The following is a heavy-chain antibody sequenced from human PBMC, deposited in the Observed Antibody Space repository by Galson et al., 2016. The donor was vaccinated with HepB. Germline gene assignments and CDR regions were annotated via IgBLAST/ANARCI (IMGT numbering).Heavy chain of an antibody. J-gene: IGHJ6*02. Sequence: SLRLSCAASGFNFNEYAMHWVRQAPGKGLEWVSGISWNSNNIGYADSVKGRFTISRDNAKNSLYLQMNSLRGDDTALYYCEKANTSFFKRGATDVWGQGTTVTVSS. CDR2: ISWNSNNI. CDR1: GFNFNEYA. CDR3: EKANTSFFKRGATDV. D-gene: IGHD1-26*01. V-gene: IGHV3-9*01.